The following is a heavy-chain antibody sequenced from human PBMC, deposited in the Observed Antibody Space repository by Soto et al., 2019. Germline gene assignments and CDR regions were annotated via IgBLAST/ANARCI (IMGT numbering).Heavy chain of an antibody. J-gene: IGHJ5*02. Sequence: GASVKVSCKASGGTFSSYTISWVRQAPGQGLEWMGRIIPILGIANYAQKFQGRVTITADKSTSTAYMELSSLRSEDTAVYYCARDRCDSSGYYYCWFDPWGQGTLVTVSS. CDR3: ARDRCDSSGYYYCWFDP. D-gene: IGHD3-22*01. CDR1: GGTFSSYT. CDR2: IIPILGIA. V-gene: IGHV1-69*04.